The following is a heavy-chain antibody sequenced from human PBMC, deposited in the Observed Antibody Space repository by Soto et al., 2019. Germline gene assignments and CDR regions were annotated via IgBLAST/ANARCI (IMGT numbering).Heavy chain of an antibody. J-gene: IGHJ3*02. D-gene: IGHD4-17*01. CDR3: AKVYGDYYHAFPM. CDR1: GFTFSRYA. CDR2: IISTGGTT. V-gene: IGHV3-23*01. Sequence: EEQLLESGGGLVQPGGSLRLSCAASGFTFSRYAMTWVRQAAGQGLEWVSTIISTGGTTYYADSVKGRFTISRDNSKNTLYLQMNSRRAEDTAVYYCAKVYGDYYHAFPMWGQGTMVTVSS.